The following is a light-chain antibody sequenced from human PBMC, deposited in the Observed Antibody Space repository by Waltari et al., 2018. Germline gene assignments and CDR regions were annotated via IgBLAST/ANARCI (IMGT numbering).Light chain of an antibody. CDR3: QQYSSAELT. J-gene: IGKJ4*01. CDR1: QSVSSNY. V-gene: IGKV3-20*01. Sequence: EIVLTQSPGTLSLSPGERATLSCRTGQSVSSNYLDWYQQKPGQAPSLLIYGVSSRATGIPDRFSGSGSGTDFTRTISRLEPEDFAVYYCQQYSSAELTFGGGTKVEMK. CDR2: GVS.